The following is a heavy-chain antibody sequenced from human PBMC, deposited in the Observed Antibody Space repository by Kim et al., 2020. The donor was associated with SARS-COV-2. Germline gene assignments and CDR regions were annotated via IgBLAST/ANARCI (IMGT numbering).Heavy chain of an antibody. D-gene: IGHD5-18*01. V-gene: IGHV3-23*05. Sequence: SGSRTNYADSLKGRFTISRDNSKDTLDLQMHSLRAEDTAVYYCAITNSYLGGRGTLVTVSS. CDR3: AITNSYL. J-gene: IGHJ4*02. CDR2: SGSRT.